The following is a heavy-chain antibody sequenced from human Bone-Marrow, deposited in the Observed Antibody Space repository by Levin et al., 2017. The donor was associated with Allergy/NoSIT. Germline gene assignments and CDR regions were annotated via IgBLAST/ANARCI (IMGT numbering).Heavy chain of an antibody. CDR1: GGSISGSF. Sequence: RTSETLSLTCTVSGGSISGSFWSWIRQPPGKGLEWIGYIHSTGSAQYNSSLKSRATLSVDTSRDQFSLKLTSVTAADTAVYFCTKLHCSHNCYPGDWGQGTLVTVSS. J-gene: IGHJ4*02. CDR2: IHSTGSA. V-gene: IGHV4-59*08. CDR3: TKLHCSHNCYPGD. D-gene: IGHD2-15*01.